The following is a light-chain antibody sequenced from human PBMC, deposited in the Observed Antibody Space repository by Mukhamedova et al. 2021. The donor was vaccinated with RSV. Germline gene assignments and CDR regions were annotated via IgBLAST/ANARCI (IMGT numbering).Light chain of an antibody. V-gene: IGKV1-5*03. Sequence: WYQRRVHGKAPKLLIYKASILESGVPSRFSGSGSGTEFTLTIGSLQPDDFATYYCQQYNLLYTFGQGTKLEIK. CDR3: QQYNLLYT. CDR2: KAS. J-gene: IGKJ2*01.